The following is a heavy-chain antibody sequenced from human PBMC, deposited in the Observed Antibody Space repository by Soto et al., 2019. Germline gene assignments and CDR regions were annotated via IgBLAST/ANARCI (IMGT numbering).Heavy chain of an antibody. CDR3: ARDSLTGNYFDP. Sequence: QMRLQESGSGLVKPSQTLSLTCAVSGGSISSGGYAWNWIRQPPGKGLEWIGYIYHSGYTSYNPSLKNRVTISVDKSKNQFSLTLSFVNAADTAVYYCARDSLTGNYFDPWGQGTLVIVSS. J-gene: IGHJ5*02. V-gene: IGHV4-30-2*01. CDR1: GGSISSGGYA. D-gene: IGHD1-7*01. CDR2: IYHSGYT.